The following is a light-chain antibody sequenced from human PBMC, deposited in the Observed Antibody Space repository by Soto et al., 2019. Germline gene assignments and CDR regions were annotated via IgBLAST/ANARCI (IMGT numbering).Light chain of an antibody. J-gene: IGKJ2*01. CDR1: QTISTY. CDR2: AAS. V-gene: IGKV1-39*01. CDR3: QQSHGIPYT. Sequence: DIQMTQSPSSLSASVGDRVTITCRASQTISTYLNWYQQEPGKAAKLLIYAASSLQSGVPSRFSGSGSGTDLTLTISSLQPEDFAAYYCQQSHGIPYTFGQGTKLEIK.